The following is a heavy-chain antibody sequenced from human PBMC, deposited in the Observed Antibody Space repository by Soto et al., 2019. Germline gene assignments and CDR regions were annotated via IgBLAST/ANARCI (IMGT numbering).Heavy chain of an antibody. CDR2: IYPGDSDT. CDR3: AHCSSTSFYGMDV. CDR1: GYSFTSYW. J-gene: IGHJ6*02. Sequence: GESLKISCKGSGYSFTSYWIGWVRQMPGKGLEWMGIIYPGDSDTRYSPSFQGQVTISADKSISTAYLQWSSLKASDTAMYYCAHCSSTSFYGMDVWGQGTTVTRLL. V-gene: IGHV5-51*01. D-gene: IGHD2-2*01.